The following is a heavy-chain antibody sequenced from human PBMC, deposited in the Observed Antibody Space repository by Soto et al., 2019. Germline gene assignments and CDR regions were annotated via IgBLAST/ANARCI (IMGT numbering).Heavy chain of an antibody. Sequence: QVQLQESGPGLVKPSQTLSLTCTVSGGSISSGGYYWSWIRQHPGKGLEWIGYIYYSGSTYYNPSLKSRVTISVDTSKNQFSLKLSSVTAADTAVYYCARGAVDTAMPRSNKCDYWGQGTLVTVSS. D-gene: IGHD5-18*01. CDR3: ARGAVDTAMPRSNKCDY. V-gene: IGHV4-31*03. CDR2: IYYSGST. J-gene: IGHJ4*02. CDR1: GGSISSGGYY.